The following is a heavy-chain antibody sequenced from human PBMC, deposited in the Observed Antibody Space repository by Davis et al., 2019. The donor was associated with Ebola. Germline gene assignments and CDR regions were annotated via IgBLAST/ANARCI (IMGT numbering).Heavy chain of an antibody. J-gene: IGHJ4*02. D-gene: IGHD5-24*01. V-gene: IGHV4-59*01. CDR3: ARANLTEMAPDY. Sequence: SETLSLTCTVSGVSFSRYYWNWIRQPPGKGLEWIGYINYSGSTNYNPSLKSRVSISVDTSKNQFFLNLRSVTAADTAVYYCARANLTEMAPDYWGQGTLVTVSS. CDR1: GVSFSRYY. CDR2: INYSGST.